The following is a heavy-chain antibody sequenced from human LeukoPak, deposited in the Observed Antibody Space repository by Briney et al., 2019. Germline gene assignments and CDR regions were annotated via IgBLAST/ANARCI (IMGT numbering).Heavy chain of an antibody. CDR1: GFTFSSYE. J-gene: IGHJ6*02. Sequence: PGGSLRLSCAASGFTFSSYEMNWVRQAPGKGLEWVSYISSSGSTIYYADSVKGRFTISRDNAKNSLYLQMNSLRAEDTAVYYCARGARYSYGYLPAYGMDVWGQGTTVTVSS. V-gene: IGHV3-48*03. D-gene: IGHD5-18*01. CDR3: ARGARYSYGYLPAYGMDV. CDR2: ISSSGSTI.